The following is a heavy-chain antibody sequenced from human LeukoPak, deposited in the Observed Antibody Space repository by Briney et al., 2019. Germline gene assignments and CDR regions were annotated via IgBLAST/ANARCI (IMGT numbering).Heavy chain of an antibody. Sequence: ASVKVSCKASGYTFTNFGISWVRQAPGQGLEWMGWISAYNGNTNYAQKLQGRVTMTTDTSKNTAYMELRSLRSDDTAVYYCARDPHWGYDVLTGFRWFDPWGQGTLVTVSS. CDR3: ARDPHWGYDVLTGFRWFDP. J-gene: IGHJ5*02. CDR2: ISAYNGNT. D-gene: IGHD3-9*01. CDR1: GYTFTNFG. V-gene: IGHV1-18*01.